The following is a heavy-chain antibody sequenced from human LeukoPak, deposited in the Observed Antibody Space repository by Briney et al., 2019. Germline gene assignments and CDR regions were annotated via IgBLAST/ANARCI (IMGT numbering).Heavy chain of an antibody. D-gene: IGHD3-22*01. V-gene: IGHV3-48*03. J-gene: IGHJ3*02. CDR3: ASVPMMDAFDI. CDR2: ISSSGSTI. Sequence: PGGSLRLSCAASGFTFSNYAMNWVRQAPGKGLEWVSYISSSGSTIYYADSVKGRFTISRDNAKNSLYLQMNSLRAEDTAVYYCASVPMMDAFDIWGQGTMVTVSS. CDR1: GFTFSNYA.